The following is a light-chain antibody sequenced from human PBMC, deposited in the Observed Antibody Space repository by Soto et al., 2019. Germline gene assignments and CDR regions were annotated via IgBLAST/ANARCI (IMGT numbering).Light chain of an antibody. CDR1: QSVSGSY. V-gene: IGKV3-20*01. CDR3: QQYDSYLT. CDR2: GSS. J-gene: IGKJ3*01. Sequence: EIVLAQSPGTLSLSPGERATLSCRASQSVSGSYLAWYQQKPGQAPRILIYGSSSRATGIPDRFSGSGSGTDFTLTISRLEPEDFAGYYCQQYDSYLTFGPGTKVDIK.